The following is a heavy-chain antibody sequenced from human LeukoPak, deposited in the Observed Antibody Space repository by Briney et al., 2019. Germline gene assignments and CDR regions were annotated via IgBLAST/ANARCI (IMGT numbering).Heavy chain of an antibody. Sequence: PSETLSLTCTVSGGSISSYYWSWIRQPPGKGLEWIGYIYYSGSTNYNPSLKSRVTISVDTSKNQFSLKLSSVTAADTAVYYCARVLFYCSGGSCPRFDPWGQGTLVTVSS. J-gene: IGHJ5*02. D-gene: IGHD2-15*01. CDR3: ARVLFYCSGGSCPRFDP. CDR2: IYYSGST. V-gene: IGHV4-59*01. CDR1: GGSISSYY.